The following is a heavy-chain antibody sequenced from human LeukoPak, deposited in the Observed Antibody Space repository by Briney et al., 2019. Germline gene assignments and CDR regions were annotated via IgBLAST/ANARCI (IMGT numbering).Heavy chain of an antibody. CDR2: ISSSSSYT. CDR1: GFTFSDYY. V-gene: IGHV3-11*06. D-gene: IGHD3-9*01. CDR3: AGSDILTGTSWFDP. Sequence: PGGSLRLSCAASGFTFSDYYMSWIRQAPGKGLEWVSYISSSSSYTNYAASVKGRFTISRDNAKNSLYLQMNSLRAEDTAVYYCAGSDILTGTSWFDPWGQGTLVTVSS. J-gene: IGHJ5*02.